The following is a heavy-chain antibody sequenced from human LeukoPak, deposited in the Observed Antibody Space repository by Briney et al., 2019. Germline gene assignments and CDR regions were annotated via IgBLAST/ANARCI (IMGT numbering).Heavy chain of an antibody. V-gene: IGHV3-66*01. Sequence: PGGSLRLSCVASGFTVSSNYMSWVRQAPGKGLEWVSIIYSGGITYHADSVKGRFTISRDNSKNTLYLQMNSLRAEDTAVYYCARDPHGSGSYWSQGTLVTVSS. D-gene: IGHD3-10*01. J-gene: IGHJ4*02. CDR2: IYSGGIT. CDR3: ARDPHGSGSY. CDR1: GFTVSSNY.